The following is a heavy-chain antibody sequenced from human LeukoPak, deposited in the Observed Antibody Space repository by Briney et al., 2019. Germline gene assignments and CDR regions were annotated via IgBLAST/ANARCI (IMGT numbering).Heavy chain of an antibody. CDR3: ARRGGSGRVFDY. D-gene: IGHD1-26*01. V-gene: IGHV4-39*01. CDR2: IYYTGST. CDR1: GASISGGTYY. J-gene: IGHJ4*02. Sequence: SETLSLTCSVSGASISGGTYYWGWIRQLPGKGLEWIGSIYYTGSTYDNPSLKSRVTISVDTSKNQFSLKLSSVTAADTAVYYCARRGGSGRVFDYWGQGTLVTVSS.